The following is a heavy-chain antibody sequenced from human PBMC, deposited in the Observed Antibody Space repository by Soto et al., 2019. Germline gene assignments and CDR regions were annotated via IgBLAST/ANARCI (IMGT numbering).Heavy chain of an antibody. Sequence: EVQLLESGGGLVQPGGSLRLSCAASGFTFSNSGMSWVRQAPGKGLEWIAGLSDSGGRTNYADSVKGRFTISRDIPKNTLNLQMNSLRVEDPAVYYWAKDSGYDSTDWGLGTLVNVSS. CDR3: AKDSGYDSTD. CDR2: LSDSGGRT. D-gene: IGHD3-22*01. V-gene: IGHV3-23*01. J-gene: IGHJ4*02. CDR1: GFTFSNSG.